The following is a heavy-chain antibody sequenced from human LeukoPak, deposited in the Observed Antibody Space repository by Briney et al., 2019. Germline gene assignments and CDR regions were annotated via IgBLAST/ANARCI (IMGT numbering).Heavy chain of an antibody. D-gene: IGHD4-17*01. J-gene: IGHJ4*02. Sequence: PGGSLRLSCAASGFTFSSYWLSWVRQAPGKGLEWVANIKQDGSEKYYVDSVKGRFTISRDNAKNSLYLQMNSLRAEDTAVYYCATDEIYGDYEALYYWGQGTLVTVSS. CDR2: IKQDGSEK. V-gene: IGHV3-7*01. CDR1: GFTFSSYW. CDR3: ATDEIYGDYEALYY.